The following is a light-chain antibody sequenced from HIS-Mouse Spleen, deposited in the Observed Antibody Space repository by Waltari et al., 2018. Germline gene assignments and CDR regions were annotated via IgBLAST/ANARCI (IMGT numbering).Light chain of an antibody. Sequence: SYELTQPLSVSVALGQTARITCGGNNIGSKNVHWYPQKPGRAPVLVSYRDSNRPSGIPARFSGYNSGNTATLTISRDQAGDEADYYCQVWESSTWVFGGGTKLTVL. V-gene: IGLV3-9*01. CDR3: QVWESSTWV. CDR2: RDS. CDR1: NIGSKN. J-gene: IGLJ3*02.